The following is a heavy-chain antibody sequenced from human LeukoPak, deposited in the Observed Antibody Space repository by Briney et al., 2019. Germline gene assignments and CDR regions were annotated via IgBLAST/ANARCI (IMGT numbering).Heavy chain of an antibody. CDR3: ARQQGYFDY. CDR1: GGSISSYY. V-gene: IGHV4-59*08. CDR2: IYYSGTT. Sequence: SETLSLTCTVSGGSISSYYWSWIRQPPGKGLEWIGYIYYSGTTNYNPSLKSRVTISVDTSKNQFSLKLSSVTAADTAVYYCARQQGYFDYWGQGTLVTVSS. J-gene: IGHJ4*02.